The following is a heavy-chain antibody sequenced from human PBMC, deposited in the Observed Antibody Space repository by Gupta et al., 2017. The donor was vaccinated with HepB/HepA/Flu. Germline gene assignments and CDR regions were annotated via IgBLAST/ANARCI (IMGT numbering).Heavy chain of an antibody. CDR3: ARGSYNYMDV. CDR1: GFNFIENA. J-gene: IGHJ6*03. CDR2: IWGDESEE. Sequence: QVQLVQSGGGVVQPGGSLRLSCAASGFNFIENAIQWVRRAPGKGLEWVAVIWGDESEEYYSDSVKGRFSVSRDNSKDIAYLQMNRLTAEDTAIYYCARGSYNYMDVWGKGTTVIVSS. V-gene: IGHV3-33*01.